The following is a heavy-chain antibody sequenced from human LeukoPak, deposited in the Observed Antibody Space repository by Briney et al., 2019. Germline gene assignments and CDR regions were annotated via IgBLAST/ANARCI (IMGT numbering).Heavy chain of an antibody. J-gene: IGHJ4*02. CDR2: INHSGST. V-gene: IGHV4-34*01. CDR3: ASGSAAGFDY. CDR1: GGSFSGYY. Sequence: SETLSLTCAVYGGSFSGYYWSWIRQPPGKGLEWIGEINHSGSTNYNPSLKSRVTISVDTSKNQFPLKLSSVTAADTAVYYCASGSAAGFDYWGQGTLVTVSS. D-gene: IGHD6-13*01.